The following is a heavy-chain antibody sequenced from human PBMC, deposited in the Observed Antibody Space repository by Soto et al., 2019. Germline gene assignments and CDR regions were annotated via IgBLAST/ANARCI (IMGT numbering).Heavy chain of an antibody. Sequence: QVQLVQSGAEVKKPGASVKVSCKASGYTFTSYDINWVRQATGQGLEWMGWMNPNSGNTGYAQKFQGRGTITRNTSISTAYMELCSLRSEDTAVYFCARGITIFGVVDPGGQGTLVTVSS. CDR1: GYTFTSYD. CDR2: MNPNSGNT. D-gene: IGHD3-3*01. V-gene: IGHV1-8*01. J-gene: IGHJ5*02. CDR3: ARGITIFGVVDP.